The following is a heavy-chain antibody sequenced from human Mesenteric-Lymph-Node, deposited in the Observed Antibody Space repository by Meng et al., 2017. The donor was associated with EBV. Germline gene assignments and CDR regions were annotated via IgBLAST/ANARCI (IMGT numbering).Heavy chain of an antibody. D-gene: IGHD1-14*01. CDR1: GFSFSSYS. J-gene: IGHJ4*02. Sequence: EVQLVESGGGLVKPGGSLRLSCAASGFSFSSYSMNWVRQAPGKGLEWVSGASGSGIGTYYADSVKGRFTISRDNSKNTLYLQMDSLRAEDTAVYYCARGYTKDYFDYWGQGTLVTVSS. CDR3: ARGYTKDYFDY. CDR2: ASGSGIGT. V-gene: IGHV3-23*04.